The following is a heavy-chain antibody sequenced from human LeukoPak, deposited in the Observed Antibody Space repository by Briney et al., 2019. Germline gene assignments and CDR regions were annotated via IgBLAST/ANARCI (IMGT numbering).Heavy chain of an antibody. V-gene: IGHV4-30-2*01. CDR3: AADYGSGSYRFDY. CDR2: IYHSGST. Sequence: PPETLALTCVVSGGSISSGDYSWSWIRQPPGKGLEWIGYIYHSGSTTYNPSLKSRLSMSLDRSKSQFSLRLSSVTAADTAIYYCAADYGSGSYRFDYWGQGTLVTVSP. D-gene: IGHD3-10*01. J-gene: IGHJ4*02. CDR1: GGSISSGDYS.